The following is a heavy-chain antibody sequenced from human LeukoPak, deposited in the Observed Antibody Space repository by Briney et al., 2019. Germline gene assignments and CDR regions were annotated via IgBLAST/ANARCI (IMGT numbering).Heavy chain of an antibody. Sequence: PSETLSLTCAVSGYSISSGYYWGWIRQPPGKGLEWIGSIYHSGSTYYNPSLKSRVTISIDTSKNQFSLILSSVTAADTAVYYCARPHYDTSGYYLRAGFDYWGQGTLGTVSP. CDR1: GYSISSGYY. D-gene: IGHD3-22*01. J-gene: IGHJ4*02. V-gene: IGHV4-38-2*01. CDR2: IYHSGST. CDR3: ARPHYDTSGYYLRAGFDY.